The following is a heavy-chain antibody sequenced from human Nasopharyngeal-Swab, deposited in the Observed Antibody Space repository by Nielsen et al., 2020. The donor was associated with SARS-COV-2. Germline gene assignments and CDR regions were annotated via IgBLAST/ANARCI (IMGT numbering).Heavy chain of an antibody. CDR1: GFTFSSYS. CDR3: ASINATYSGSYLDY. Sequence: GGSLRLSCAASGFTFSSYSMNWVRQAPGKGLEWVSSISSSSSYIYYADSVKGRFTISRDNAKNSLYLQMNSLRAEDTAVYYYASINATYSGSYLDYWGQGTLVTVSS. V-gene: IGHV3-21*01. CDR2: ISSSSSYI. J-gene: IGHJ4*02. D-gene: IGHD1-26*01.